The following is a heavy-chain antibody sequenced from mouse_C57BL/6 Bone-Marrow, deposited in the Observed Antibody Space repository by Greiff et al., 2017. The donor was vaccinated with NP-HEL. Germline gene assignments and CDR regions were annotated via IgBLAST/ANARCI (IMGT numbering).Heavy chain of an antibody. CDR1: GFTFSDYS. D-gene: IGHD2-4*01. Sequence: EVKVVESEGGLVQPGSSMKLSCTASGFTFSDYSMPWVRQVPEKGLEWVANINHDGSSTYYLDSLKSRFIISRDNAKNILYLQMSSLKSEDTATYYCAREGGLRRRTYAMDYWGQGTSVTVSA. CDR3: AREGGLRRRTYAMDY. J-gene: IGHJ4*01. V-gene: IGHV5-16*01. CDR2: INHDGSST.